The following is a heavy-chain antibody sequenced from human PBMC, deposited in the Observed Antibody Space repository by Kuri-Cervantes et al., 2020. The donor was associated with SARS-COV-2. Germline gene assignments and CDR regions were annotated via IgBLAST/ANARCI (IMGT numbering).Heavy chain of an antibody. CDR3: AREGGGAGGRNWFDP. D-gene: IGHD1-26*01. Sequence: ASVKVSCKASGYTFTGYYMHWVRQAPGQGLEWMGWINPNSGGTNYAQKFQGRVTMTRDTSISTAYMELSRLRSDDTAVYYCAREGGGAGGRNWFDPWGQGTLVTVS. V-gene: IGHV1-2*02. CDR2: INPNSGGT. CDR1: GYTFTGYY. J-gene: IGHJ5*02.